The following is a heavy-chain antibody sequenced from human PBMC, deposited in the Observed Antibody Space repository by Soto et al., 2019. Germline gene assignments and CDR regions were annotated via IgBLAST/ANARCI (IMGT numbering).Heavy chain of an antibody. CDR1: GYNFIKYP. D-gene: IGHD6-13*01. J-gene: IGHJ3*02. V-gene: IGHV1-46*03. Sequence: QVQLVQSGAEVKKPGASVKVSCKASGYNFIKYPMHWVRQAPGQGLEWMGIINPGGGVTNYAQKFQGRLTLTRDAPTTTVHVELSSLMSEDTAIYYCARVSGRNRSWRDAFDIWGQGTRVTVSS. CDR3: ARVSGRNRSWRDAFDI. CDR2: INPGGGVT.